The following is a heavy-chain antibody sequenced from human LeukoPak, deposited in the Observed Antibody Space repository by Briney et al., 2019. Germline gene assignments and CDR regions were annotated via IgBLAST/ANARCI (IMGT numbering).Heavy chain of an antibody. V-gene: IGHV3-23*01. Sequence: GGSLRLSCAASGFTFSSYAMSWVRQAPGKGLEWVSAISGSGGSTYYADSVKGRFTISRDNSKNTLYLQVNSLRAEDTAVYYCAKDMIYGDPYGMDVWGQGTTVTVSS. CDR3: AKDMIYGDPYGMDV. CDR2: ISGSGGST. D-gene: IGHD4-17*01. J-gene: IGHJ6*02. CDR1: GFTFSSYA.